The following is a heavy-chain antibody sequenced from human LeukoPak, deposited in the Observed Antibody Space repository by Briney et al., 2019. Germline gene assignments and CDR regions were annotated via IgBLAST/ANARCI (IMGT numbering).Heavy chain of an antibody. J-gene: IGHJ4*02. CDR2: IYYIGST. CDR3: AVGASPGFDY. CDR1: GGSISSSSYS. V-gene: IGHV4-39*07. Sequence: SETPSLTSTLPGGSISSSSYSWGWIRHPPGKGLAWIESIYYIGSTYYNPSLKSLVTISVDTSKNQFSLKLSSVTAADTAVYYCAVGASPGFDYWGQGTLVTVSS.